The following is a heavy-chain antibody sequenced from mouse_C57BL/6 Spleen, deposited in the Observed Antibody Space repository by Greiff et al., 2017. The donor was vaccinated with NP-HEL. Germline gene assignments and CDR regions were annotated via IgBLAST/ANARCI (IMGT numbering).Heavy chain of an antibody. D-gene: IGHD2-5*01. CDR3: ARSYYSNWGWYFDV. CDR1: GYTFTSYW. J-gene: IGHJ1*03. V-gene: IGHV1-52*01. Sequence: VQLQQPGAELVRPGSSVKLSCKASGYTFTSYWMHWVKQRPIQGLEWIGNIDPSDSETHYNQKFKDKATLTVDKSSSTAYMQLSSLTSEDSAVYYCARSYYSNWGWYFDVWGTGTTVTVSS. CDR2: IDPSDSET.